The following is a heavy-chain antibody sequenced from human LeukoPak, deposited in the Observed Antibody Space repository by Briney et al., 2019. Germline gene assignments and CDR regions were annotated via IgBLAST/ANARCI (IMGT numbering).Heavy chain of an antibody. CDR2: IKSKTDGGTT. CDR1: GFTFSNAW. J-gene: IGHJ6*03. Sequence: GGSLRLSCAASGFTFSNAWMSWVRQAPGKGLEWVGRIKSKTDGGTTDYAEPGKGRFTISRDDSKNTLYLQMNSLKTEDTAVYYCTTNRVRQYYYYYMDVWGKGTTVTVSS. D-gene: IGHD2-8*01. V-gene: IGHV3-15*01. CDR3: TTNRVRQYYYYYMDV.